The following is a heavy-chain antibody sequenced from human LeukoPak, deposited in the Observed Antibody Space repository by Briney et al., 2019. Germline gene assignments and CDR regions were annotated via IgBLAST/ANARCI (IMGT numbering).Heavy chain of an antibody. J-gene: IGHJ6*02. D-gene: IGHD6-13*01. CDR2: IIPIFGTA. CDR3: AREGYSSSWPYYYGMDV. Sequence: GSSVKVSCKASGGTFSSYAISWVRQAPGQGLEWMGGIIPIFGTANYAQKFQGRVTITADESTSTAYMELSSLRSEDTAVYYCAREGYSSSWPYYYGMDVWGQGTTVTVSS. V-gene: IGHV1-69*01. CDR1: GGTFSSYA.